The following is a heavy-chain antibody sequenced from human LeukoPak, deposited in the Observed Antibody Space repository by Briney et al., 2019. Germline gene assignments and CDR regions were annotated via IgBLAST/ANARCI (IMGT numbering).Heavy chain of an antibody. V-gene: IGHV1-2*02. D-gene: IGHD6-13*01. CDR1: GYTFTGYY. CDR2: INPNSGGT. Sequence: ASVKASCKASGYTFTGYYMHWVRQAPGQGLEWMGWINPNSGGTKDAQKFQGRVTMTRDTSISTAYMELSRLRSDDTAVYYCARSVGQLANFDYWGQGTLVTVSS. CDR3: ARSVGQLANFDY. J-gene: IGHJ4*02.